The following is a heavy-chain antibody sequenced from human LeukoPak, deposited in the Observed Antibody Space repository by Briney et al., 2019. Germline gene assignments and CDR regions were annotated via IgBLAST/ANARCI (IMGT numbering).Heavy chain of an antibody. V-gene: IGHV3-23*01. Sequence: GGSLRLSCAASEFTFSNYGMNWVRQAPGQGLEWVSGISASGASTYCADSVKGRFTISRDNSKNTLYLQMNSLRVEDTAVYYCAKARTYQIAVAGTYWGQGTLVTVSS. CDR3: AKARTYQIAVAGTY. CDR2: ISASGAST. J-gene: IGHJ4*02. D-gene: IGHD6-19*01. CDR1: EFTFSNYG.